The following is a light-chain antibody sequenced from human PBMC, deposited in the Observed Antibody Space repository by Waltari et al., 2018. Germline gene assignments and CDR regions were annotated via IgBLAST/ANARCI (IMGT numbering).Light chain of an antibody. J-gene: IGLJ2*01. CDR2: DVT. Sequence: QSALTQPASVSGSPGQSITLPCTGTSNDVGASNFVSWYQQHPGRAPQLMIYDVTERPSGISYRFSGSKSANTASLTISGLLPEDEAIYYCSSFTDTHTLLFGGGTTVTVL. CDR3: SSFTDTHTLL. CDR1: SNDVGASNF. V-gene: IGLV2-14*03.